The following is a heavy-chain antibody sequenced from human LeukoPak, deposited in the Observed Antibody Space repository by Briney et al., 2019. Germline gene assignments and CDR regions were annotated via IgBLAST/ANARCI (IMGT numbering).Heavy chain of an antibody. CDR2: IGTAGDA. J-gene: IGHJ3*02. CDR1: GFTFSSYD. D-gene: IGHD6-19*01. CDR3: AREGPYSSGLSGAFDI. V-gene: IGHV3-13*01. Sequence: PGGSLRLSCAASGFTFSSYDMHWVRQATGKGLEWVSAIGTAGDAYYPGSVKGRFTISRENAKNSLYLQMNSQRAGDTAVYYCAREGPYSSGLSGAFDIWGQGTMVTVSS.